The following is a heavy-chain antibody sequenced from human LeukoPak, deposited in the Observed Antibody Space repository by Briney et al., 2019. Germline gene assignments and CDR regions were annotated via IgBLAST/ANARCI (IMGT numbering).Heavy chain of an antibody. V-gene: IGHV4-38-2*02. J-gene: IGHJ4*02. CDR2: IYYSGST. CDR3: ARDVGFGELLYTLDY. CDR1: GYSISSGYY. D-gene: IGHD3-10*01. Sequence: SETLSLTCTVSGYSISSGYYWGWIRQPPGKGLEWIGSIYYSGSTYYNPSLKSRVTISVDTSKNQFSLKLSSVTAADTAVYYCARDVGFGELLYTLDYWGQGTLVTVSS.